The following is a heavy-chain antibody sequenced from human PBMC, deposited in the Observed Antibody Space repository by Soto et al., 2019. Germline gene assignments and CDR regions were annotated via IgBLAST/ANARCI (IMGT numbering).Heavy chain of an antibody. CDR3: ARVCFLEWLLYCFDP. CDR1: GGSISSSSYY. V-gene: IGHV4-39*01. J-gene: IGHJ5*02. CDR2: IYYSGST. Sequence: PSETLSLTCTVSGGSISSSSYYWGWIRQPPGKGLEWIGSIYYSGSTYYNPSLKSRVTISVDTSKNQFSLNLSSVTSADTAVYYCARVCFLEWLLYCFDPWGQGTLVTVSS. D-gene: IGHD3-3*01.